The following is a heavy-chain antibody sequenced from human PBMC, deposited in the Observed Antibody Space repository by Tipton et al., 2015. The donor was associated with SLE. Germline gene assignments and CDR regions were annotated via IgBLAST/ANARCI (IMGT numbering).Heavy chain of an antibody. J-gene: IGHJ6*03. CDR2: INPSGRT. CDR1: GGSFTGSY. CDR3: ARGRPRATQAWGGYYYYMDV. Sequence: TLSLTCAVFGGSFTGSYWSWIRQPPGKGLEWIGDINPSGRTNYNPSLKSRVTISIHTSMNQFSLKLNSVTAADTAVYYCARGRPRATQAWGGYYYYMDVWGKGTTVTVSS. D-gene: IGHD3-16*01. V-gene: IGHV4-34*01.